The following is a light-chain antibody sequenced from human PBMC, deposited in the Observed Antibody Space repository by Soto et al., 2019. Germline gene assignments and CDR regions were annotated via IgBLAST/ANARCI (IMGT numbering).Light chain of an antibody. CDR2: DGS. V-gene: IGKV3D-11*02. J-gene: IGKJ5*01. Sequence: SVLTPSPVTLSLSHGERTTFSCRASQTFRNLLAWYKQKPGQPPRLIIYDGSYRATDTTPRFSGSGSGNDFTLKISSLEPEDAAVDYGKQRNMWHITFGQGPRRELK. CDR1: QTFRNL. CDR3: KQRNMWHIT.